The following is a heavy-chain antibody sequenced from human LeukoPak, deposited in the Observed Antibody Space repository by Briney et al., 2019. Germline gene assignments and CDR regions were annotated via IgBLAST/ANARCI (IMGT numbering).Heavy chain of an antibody. J-gene: IGHJ3*02. CDR2: IYYSGST. Sequence: SQTLSLTCTVSGGSISSGGYDWSWIRQHPGKGLEWIGYIYYSGSTYYNPSLKSRVTISVDTSKNQFSLKLSSVTAADTAVYYCARVQNYDILTGYRLRAFDIWGQGTMVTVSS. D-gene: IGHD3-9*01. CDR3: ARVQNYDILTGYRLRAFDI. V-gene: IGHV4-31*03. CDR1: GGSISSGGYD.